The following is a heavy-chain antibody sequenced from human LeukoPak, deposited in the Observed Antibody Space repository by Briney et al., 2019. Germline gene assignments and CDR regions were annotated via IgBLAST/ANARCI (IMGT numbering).Heavy chain of an antibody. D-gene: IGHD3-10*01. CDR2: IYSGGST. Sequence: GGSLRLSCAASGFTVSSNYMSWVRQAPGKGLEWVSVIYSGGSTYYADSVKGRFTISRDNSKNTLYLQVNSLRAEDTAVYYCARVEEELLWFGELLQGAYYYMDVWGKGTTVTISS. J-gene: IGHJ6*03. CDR3: ARVEEELLWFGELLQGAYYYMDV. CDR1: GFTVSSNY. V-gene: IGHV3-53*01.